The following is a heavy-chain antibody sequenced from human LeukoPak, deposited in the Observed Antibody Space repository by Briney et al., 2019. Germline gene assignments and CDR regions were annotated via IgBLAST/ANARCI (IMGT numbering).Heavy chain of an antibody. CDR3: ATSRGYSGYEEWLDP. Sequence: PSETLSLTCAVSGGSISSSTWWSWVRQPPGKGLEWIGEIYHSGSTNYNPSLKSRVAISVDQSKNQFSLKLTSVTAADTAVYYCATSRGYSGYEEWLDPWGQGTLVTVSS. D-gene: IGHD5-12*01. J-gene: IGHJ5*02. CDR2: IYHSGST. CDR1: GGSISSSTW. V-gene: IGHV4-4*02.